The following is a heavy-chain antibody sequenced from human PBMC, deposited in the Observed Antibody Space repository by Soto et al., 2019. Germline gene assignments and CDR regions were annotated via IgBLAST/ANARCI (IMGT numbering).Heavy chain of an antibody. V-gene: IGHV3-15*01. CDR1: GFTFGGYA. CDR3: TTDDPINNY. J-gene: IGHJ4*02. Sequence: AGSLRLSCTTSGFTFGGYAMSWVRQAPGKGLEWVGRIKSKINGGTTDFAAPVKGRFTISRDDSKNTLFLHMNSLKTEDTAVYYCTTDDPINNYWGQGTLVTVSS. CDR2: IKSKINGGTT.